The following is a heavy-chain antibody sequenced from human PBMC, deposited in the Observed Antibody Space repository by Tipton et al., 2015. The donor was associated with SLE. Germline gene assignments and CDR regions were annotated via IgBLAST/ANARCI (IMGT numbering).Heavy chain of an antibody. CDR1: GGSFSGYY. CDR3: ARGRDYDSWSGCADD. V-gene: IGHV4-34*01. D-gene: IGHD3-3*01. CDR2: VNHSGGT. J-gene: IGHJ4*02. Sequence: TLSLTCAVYGGSFSGYYWSWIRQPPGKGLEWIGEVNHSGGTNYNSSLKSRVTIFVDTSKNQFSLKLSSVTAADAAVYYWARGRDYDSWSGCADDLGQRTLVTVSS.